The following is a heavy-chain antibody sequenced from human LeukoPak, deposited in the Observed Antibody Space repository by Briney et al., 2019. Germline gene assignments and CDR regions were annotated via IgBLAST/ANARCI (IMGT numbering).Heavy chain of an antibody. CDR3: AKAGIVVVPAAIWVYFDY. CDR2: ISGGGGST. CDR1: GFTFSSYA. V-gene: IGHV3-23*01. D-gene: IGHD2-2*01. J-gene: IGHJ4*02. Sequence: GGSLRLSCAASGFTFSSYAMSWVRQAPGKGLEWVSAISGGGGSTYYADSVKGRFTISRDNSKNTLYLQMNSLRAEDTAVYYCAKAGIVVVPAAIWVYFDYWGQGTLVTVSS.